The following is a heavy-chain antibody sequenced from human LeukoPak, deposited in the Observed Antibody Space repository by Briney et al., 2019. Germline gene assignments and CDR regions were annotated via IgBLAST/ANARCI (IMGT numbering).Heavy chain of an antibody. Sequence: SQTLSLTCIVSGGSISGGFYWTWIRQRPGEALEWIGHVYYGGSTFYNPSLKSRVTISVDTSRSQFSLRLRSVTAADTAVYYCARDMSDAHWFFDVWGRGTLVTVSS. D-gene: IGHD3-10*02. CDR3: ARDMSDAHWFFDV. J-gene: IGHJ2*01. CDR2: VYYGGST. CDR1: GGSISGGFY. V-gene: IGHV4-31*03.